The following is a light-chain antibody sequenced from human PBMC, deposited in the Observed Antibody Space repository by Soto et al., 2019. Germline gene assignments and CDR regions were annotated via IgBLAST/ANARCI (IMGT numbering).Light chain of an antibody. CDR1: SGDVGSYNL. Sequence: QAASVSGSPGQSITSPCTGTSGDVGSYNLVSWYQQHPGKAPKLLIYEVTERPSGVSNRFSGSKSGSTASLTISGLQPDDEADYYCCSYAGNSEVFGTGTKVTVL. V-gene: IGLV2-23*02. CDR3: CSYAGNSEV. CDR2: EVT. J-gene: IGLJ1*01.